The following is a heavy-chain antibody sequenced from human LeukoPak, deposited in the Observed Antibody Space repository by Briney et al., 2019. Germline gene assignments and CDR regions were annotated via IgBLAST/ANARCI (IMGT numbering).Heavy chain of an antibody. CDR1: GFTFSSYE. V-gene: IGHV3-48*03. CDR3: ASGRDYYYGMGV. J-gene: IGHJ6*02. D-gene: IGHD3-10*01. CDR2: ISSSGSTI. Sequence: GGSLRLSCAASGFTFSSYEMNWVRQAPGKGLEWVSYISSSGSTIYYADSVKGRFTISRDNAKNSLYLQMNSLRAEDTAVYYCASGRDYYYGMGVWGQGTTVTVSS.